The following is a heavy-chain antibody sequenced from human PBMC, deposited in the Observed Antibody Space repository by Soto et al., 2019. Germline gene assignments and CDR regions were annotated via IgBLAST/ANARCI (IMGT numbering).Heavy chain of an antibody. CDR1: GGSISSYY. CDR3: ARGRNRGDNWFDP. D-gene: IGHD3-10*01. J-gene: IGHJ5*02. Sequence: SETLSLTCTVSGGSISSYYWSWIRQPPGKGLEWIGYIYYSGSTNYNPSLKSRVTISVDTSKNQFSLKLSSVTAADTAVYYCARGRNRGDNWFDPWGQGTLVTVSS. V-gene: IGHV4-59*01. CDR2: IYYSGST.